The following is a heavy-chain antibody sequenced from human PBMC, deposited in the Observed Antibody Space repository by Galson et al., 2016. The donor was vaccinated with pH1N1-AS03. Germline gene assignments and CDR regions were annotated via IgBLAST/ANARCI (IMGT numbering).Heavy chain of an antibody. CDR2: ISISGNYT. D-gene: IGHD6-19*01. V-gene: IGHV3-23*01. CDR3: AREIHFSGPLDY. CDR1: GFTLRSYA. Sequence: SLRLSCAASGFTLRSYAMTWVRQAPGKGLEWVSAISISGNYTYYAASVKGRFTISRDNSKNTLYLQMNSLRAEDTAIYYCAREIHFSGPLDYWGQGTLVTVSS. J-gene: IGHJ4*02.